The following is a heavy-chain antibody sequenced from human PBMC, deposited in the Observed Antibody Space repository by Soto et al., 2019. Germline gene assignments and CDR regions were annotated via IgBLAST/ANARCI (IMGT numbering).Heavy chain of an antibody. J-gene: IGHJ5*02. Sequence: SETRCLTCAVSGGSISSGGYSWSWIRQPPGKGLEWIGYIYHSGSTYYNPSLKSRVTISVDRSKNQFSLKLSSVTAADTAVYYCARLPDRWGQGTLVTVSS. CDR2: IYHSGST. V-gene: IGHV4-30-2*01. D-gene: IGHD2-2*01. CDR3: ARLPDR. CDR1: GGSISSGGYS.